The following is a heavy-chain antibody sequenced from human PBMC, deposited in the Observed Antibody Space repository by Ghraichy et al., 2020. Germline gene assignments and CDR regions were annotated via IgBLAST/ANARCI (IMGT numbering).Heavy chain of an antibody. CDR1: GFTVSSNY. CDR2: IYSGGST. Sequence: GGSLRLSCAASGFTVSSNYMSWVRQAPGKGLEWVSVIYSGGSTYYADSVKGRFTISRDNSKNTLYLQMNSLRAEDTAVYYCARVDSSGYFFDIWGQGTMVTVSS. D-gene: IGHD3-22*01. CDR3: ARVDSSGYFFDI. V-gene: IGHV3-53*01. J-gene: IGHJ3*02.